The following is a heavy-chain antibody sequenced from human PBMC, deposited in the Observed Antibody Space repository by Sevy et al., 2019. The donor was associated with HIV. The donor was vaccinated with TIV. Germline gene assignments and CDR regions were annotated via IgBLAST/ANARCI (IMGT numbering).Heavy chain of an antibody. J-gene: IGHJ5*02. D-gene: IGHD3-10*01. V-gene: IGHV3-21*01. CDR2: ISSSSDYI. Sequence: GGSLRLSCAASGFAFSSYTMNWVRQAPGKGLEWVSSISSSSDYIYYADSVRGRFTSSRDNAKKSLYLQMNSLRAEDTAVYYCARDGLGSGTSQNWFDPWGQGTLVIVSS. CDR3: ARDGLGSGTSQNWFDP. CDR1: GFAFSSYT.